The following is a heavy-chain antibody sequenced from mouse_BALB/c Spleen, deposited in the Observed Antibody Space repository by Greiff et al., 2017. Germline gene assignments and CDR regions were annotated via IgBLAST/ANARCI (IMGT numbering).Heavy chain of an antibody. J-gene: IGHJ2*01. CDR3: ARRGYYGSREYYFDY. D-gene: IGHD1-1*01. CDR1: GYTFTSYW. Sequence: VQLQQSGADLAKPGASVKMSCKASGYTFTSYWMHWVKQRPGQGLEWIGYINPSTGYTEYNQKFKDKATLTADKSSSTAYMQLSSLTSEDSAVYYCARRGYYGSREYYFDYWGQGTTLTVSS. CDR2: INPSTGYT. V-gene: IGHV1-7*01.